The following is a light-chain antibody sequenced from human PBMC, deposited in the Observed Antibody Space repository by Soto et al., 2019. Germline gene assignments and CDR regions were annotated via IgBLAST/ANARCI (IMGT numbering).Light chain of an antibody. Sequence: DMPLTQSPASLSLAPGGRVTITCRASQIISSRLAWYQQKPGKAPKLLVYDASSLESGVPARFSGSGSGTEFTLTISSLEPHDFAAYYCQQYSSYSVTFGQGTKVDIK. V-gene: IGKV1-5*01. J-gene: IGKJ1*01. CDR3: QQYSSYSVT. CDR1: QIISSR. CDR2: DAS.